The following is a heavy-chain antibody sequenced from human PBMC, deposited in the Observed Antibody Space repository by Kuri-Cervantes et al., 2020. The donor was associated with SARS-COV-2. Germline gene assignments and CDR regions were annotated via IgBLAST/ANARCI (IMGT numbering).Heavy chain of an antibody. CDR1: GFTFSSYW. CDR2: IKQDGSEK. CDR3: AREGVLRFSSSDY. J-gene: IGHJ4*02. D-gene: IGHD3-3*01. Sequence: ETLSLTCAASGFTFSSYWMSWVRQAPGKGLEWVANIKQDGSEKYYMDSVKGRFTISRDNAKNSLYLQMNSLRAEDTAVYYCAREGVLRFSSSDYWGQGTLVTVSS. V-gene: IGHV3-7*01.